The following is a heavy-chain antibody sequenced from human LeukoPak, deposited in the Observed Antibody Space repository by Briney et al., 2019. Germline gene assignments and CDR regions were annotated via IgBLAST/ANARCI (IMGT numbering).Heavy chain of an antibody. D-gene: IGHD3-9*01. CDR1: GGSISSSSYY. J-gene: IGHJ3*02. V-gene: IGHV4-39*07. Sequence: SETLSLTCTVSGGSISSSSYYWGWIRPPPGKGLEWIGSIYYSGSTYYNPSLKSRCSLSVDTSKNQFSLKLSSVTAADTAVYYCARDGDYDILTGPDAFDIWGQGTMVTVCS. CDR2: IYYSGST. CDR3: ARDGDYDILTGPDAFDI.